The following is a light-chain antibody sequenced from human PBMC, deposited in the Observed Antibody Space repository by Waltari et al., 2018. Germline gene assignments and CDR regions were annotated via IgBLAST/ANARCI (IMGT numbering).Light chain of an antibody. J-gene: IGKJ1*01. V-gene: IGKV3-20*01. CDR2: NAS. CDR1: QAISNSY. Sequence: EIVLTQSPGTLSFSPGERATLSCRASQAISNSYLAWYQQKPGQAPRLLIYNASLRGTGIPDKFSGSGSGTDVTLTISRLEPEDFAVYYCQQYGSPPRTFGQGTKVEIK. CDR3: QQYGSPPRT.